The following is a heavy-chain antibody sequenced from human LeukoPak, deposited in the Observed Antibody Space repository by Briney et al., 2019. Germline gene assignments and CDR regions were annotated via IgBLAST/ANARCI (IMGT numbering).Heavy chain of an antibody. D-gene: IGHD6-13*01. J-gene: IGHJ4*02. V-gene: IGHV3-7*01. CDR2: IKQDGSEK. CDR3: ARGSWYGRFMDY. CDR1: GFTFSNYW. Sequence: RAGGSLRLSCAASGFTFSNYWMSWVRQAPGKGLEWVGNIKQDGSEKYYVDSVKGRFTISRDNARNSLYLQMNSLRAEDTAVYYCARGSWYGRFMDYWGQGTLVTVSS.